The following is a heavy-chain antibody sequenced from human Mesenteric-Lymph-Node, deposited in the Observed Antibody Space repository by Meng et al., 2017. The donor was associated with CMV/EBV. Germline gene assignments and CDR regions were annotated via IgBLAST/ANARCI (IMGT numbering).Heavy chain of an antibody. D-gene: IGHD1-14*01. CDR1: GFTFSSYW. J-gene: IGHJ6*02. V-gene: IGHV3-7*04. CDR2: IKQDGSEK. Sequence: GESLKISCAASGFTFSSYWMSWVRQAPGKGLEWVTNIKQDGSEKYYVDSVKGRFTISRDNAKNSLYLQMNSLRAADTAVYYCARGYGMDVWGQGTTVTVSS. CDR3: ARGYGMDV.